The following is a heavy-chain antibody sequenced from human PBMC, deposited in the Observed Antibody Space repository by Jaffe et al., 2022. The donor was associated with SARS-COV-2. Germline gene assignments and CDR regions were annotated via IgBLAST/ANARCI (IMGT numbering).Heavy chain of an antibody. D-gene: IGHD3-22*01. Sequence: QVQLQQSGPGLVKPSQTLSLTCAISGDSVSSISSAWNWIRQSPSRGLEWLGRTYYRSKWHNDYAVSVKSRITINPDTSKNQFSLQLNSVTPEDTAVYYCARGVSYYDSSGFYENWFDPWGQGTLVTVSS. CDR2: TYYRSKWHN. V-gene: IGHV6-1*01. CDR1: GDSVSSISSA. CDR3: ARGVSYYDSSGFYENWFDP. J-gene: IGHJ5*02.